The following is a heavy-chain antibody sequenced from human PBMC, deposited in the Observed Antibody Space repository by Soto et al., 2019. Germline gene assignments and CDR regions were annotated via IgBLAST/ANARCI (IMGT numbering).Heavy chain of an antibody. Sequence: QVQLQESGPGLVKPSQTLSLTCTVSGGSISSGGYYWSWIRQHPGKGLEWIGYIYYSGSTYYNPSLKSRVTISVDTSKNQFSLKLSSVTAADTAVYYCARELSLEMAAGTSRWFDPWGQGTLVTVSS. CDR2: IYYSGST. J-gene: IGHJ5*02. D-gene: IGHD6-13*01. CDR3: ARELSLEMAAGTSRWFDP. CDR1: GGSISSGGYY. V-gene: IGHV4-31*03.